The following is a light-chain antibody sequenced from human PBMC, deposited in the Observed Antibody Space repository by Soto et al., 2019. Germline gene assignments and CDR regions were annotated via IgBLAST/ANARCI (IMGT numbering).Light chain of an antibody. CDR2: EVT. Sequence: QSVLTQPASVSGSPGQSITISCTGTSNDIGLYNYVSWYQQHPGKAPKLVIYEVTYRPSGVSDRFSGSKSDNTASLTISGLLAEDEADYYCSSYTLSSTWVFGGGTKVTVL. J-gene: IGLJ3*02. CDR3: SSYTLSSTWV. CDR1: SNDIGLYNY. V-gene: IGLV2-14*01.